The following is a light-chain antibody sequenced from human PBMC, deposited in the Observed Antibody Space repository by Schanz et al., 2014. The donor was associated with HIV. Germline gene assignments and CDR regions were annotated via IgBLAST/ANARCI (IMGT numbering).Light chain of an antibody. Sequence: ETVLTQSPGSLSLSPGDRATLSCRASQSLTTNYLAWYQQKLGQAPRLVIFRASTRATGFPARFSGSGSATEFTLTITSLQSEDFGVYYCQQYDAWPPVFTFGPGTKVDIK. CDR2: RAS. V-gene: IGKV3-15*01. CDR1: QSLTTN. J-gene: IGKJ3*01. CDR3: QQYDAWPPVFT.